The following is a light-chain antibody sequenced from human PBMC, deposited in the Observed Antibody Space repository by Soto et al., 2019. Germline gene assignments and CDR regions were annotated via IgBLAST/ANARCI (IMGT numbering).Light chain of an antibody. CDR3: QQSYSTPPFT. V-gene: IGKV1-39*01. CDR1: QSISSY. Sequence: DIQMTQSPSSLSASVGDRVTITCRASQSISSYLNWYQQNPGKAHKLLIYAASSLQSRVPSRFSGSGSGTDFTLTISSLQPEDFATYYCQQSYSTPPFTFGPGTKVDIK. J-gene: IGKJ3*01. CDR2: AAS.